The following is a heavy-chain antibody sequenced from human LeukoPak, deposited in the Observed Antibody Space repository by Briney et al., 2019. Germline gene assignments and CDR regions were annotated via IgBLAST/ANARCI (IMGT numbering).Heavy chain of an antibody. Sequence: GGSLRLSCAASGFTFSSYAMHWVRQAPGKGLEWVAVISYDGSNKYYADSVKGRFTISRDNSKNTLYLQMNSLRAEDTAAYYCARSSSTSSSWSAAYCWGQGTLVTVSS. CDR3: ARSSSTSSSWSAAYC. J-gene: IGHJ4*02. D-gene: IGHD6-13*01. CDR1: GFTFSSYA. V-gene: IGHV3-30-3*01. CDR2: ISYDGSNK.